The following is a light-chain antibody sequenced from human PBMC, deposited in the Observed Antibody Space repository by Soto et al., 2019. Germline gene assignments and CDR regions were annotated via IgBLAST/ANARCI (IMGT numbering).Light chain of an antibody. CDR3: QHDNSYSRDT. Sequence: DLQMTKSPSTLSASVGDRVTITSRATQSISSWLAWYQQKPGKAPKLLIYDASRLESGVPSRFSVSGSWTEFTLTISSLQPDDFATYYCQHDNSYSRDTCGGGTKVEIK. CDR2: DAS. J-gene: IGKJ4*01. CDR1: QSISSW. V-gene: IGKV1-5*01.